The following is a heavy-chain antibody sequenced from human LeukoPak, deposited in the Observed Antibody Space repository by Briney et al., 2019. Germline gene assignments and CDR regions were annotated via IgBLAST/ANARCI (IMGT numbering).Heavy chain of an antibody. V-gene: IGHV4-59*12. CDR3: ARLGYCSSTSCLSDAFDI. CDR2: IYYSGST. Sequence: PSETLSLTCTVSGGSISSYYWSWIRQPPGKGLEWIGYIYYSGSTNYNPSLKSRVTISVDTSKNQFSLKLSSVTAADTAVYYCARLGYCSSTSCLSDAFDIWGQGTMVTVSS. D-gene: IGHD2-2*01. J-gene: IGHJ3*02. CDR1: GGSISSYY.